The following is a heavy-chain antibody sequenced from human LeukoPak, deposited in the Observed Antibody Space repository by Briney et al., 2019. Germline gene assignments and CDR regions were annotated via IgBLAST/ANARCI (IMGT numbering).Heavy chain of an antibody. CDR2: IGGSGDTT. V-gene: IGHV3-23*01. D-gene: IGHD3-22*01. CDR3: AKKGYYDGSGYYMYYFDH. Sequence: GGSLRLSCAASGFTFSNYAMSWVRQAPGKGLGWVSAIGGSGDTTSYADSVKGRFTISRDNSKNTLYLQMNSLRAEDTAVYYCAKKGYYDGSGYYMYYFDHWGQGTLVTVSS. CDR1: GFTFSNYA. J-gene: IGHJ4*02.